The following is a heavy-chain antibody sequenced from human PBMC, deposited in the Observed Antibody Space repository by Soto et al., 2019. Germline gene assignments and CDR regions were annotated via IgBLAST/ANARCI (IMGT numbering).Heavy chain of an antibody. Sequence: ASVKVSCKASGGTFSSYAISWVRQAPGQGLEWMGGIIPIFGTANYAQKFQGRVTITADESTSTAYMELSSLRSEDTAVYYCARDKGEFDWLLYGGNWFDPWGQGTLVTVSS. D-gene: IGHD3-9*01. CDR2: IIPIFGTA. J-gene: IGHJ5*02. CDR1: GGTFSSYA. CDR3: ARDKGEFDWLLYGGNWFDP. V-gene: IGHV1-69*13.